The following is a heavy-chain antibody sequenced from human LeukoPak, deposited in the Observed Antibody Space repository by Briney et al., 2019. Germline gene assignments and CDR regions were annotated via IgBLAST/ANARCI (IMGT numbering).Heavy chain of an antibody. CDR3: ARDSRYDILTDAFDI. D-gene: IGHD3-9*01. J-gene: IGHJ3*02. CDR2: ISSSSSTI. CDR1: GFTFSSYS. V-gene: IGHV3-48*01. Sequence: GGSLRLSCAASGFTFSSYSMNWVRQAPGKGLEWVSYISSSSSTIYYADSVKGRFTISRDNAKNSLYLQMNSLRAEDTAVYYCARDSRYDILTDAFDIWGQGTMVTVSS.